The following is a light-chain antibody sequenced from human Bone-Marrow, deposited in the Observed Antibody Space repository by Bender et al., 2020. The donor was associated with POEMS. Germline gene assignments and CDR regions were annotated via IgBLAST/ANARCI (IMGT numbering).Light chain of an antibody. Sequence: QSVLTQPPSASGTPGQRVTISCSGSSSNIGGNAVNWWQQLPGTAPKLLIFGNEQRPPGVPERFSGSKSGTSASLAISGLQAEDEADYFCSAWDGILNGWVFGGGTELTVL. CDR3: SAWDGILNGWV. CDR1: SSNIGGNA. CDR2: GNE. J-gene: IGLJ3*02. V-gene: IGLV1-44*01.